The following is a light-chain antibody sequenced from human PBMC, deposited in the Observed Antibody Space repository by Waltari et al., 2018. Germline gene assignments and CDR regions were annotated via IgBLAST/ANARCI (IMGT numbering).Light chain of an antibody. CDR2: RSF. V-gene: IGKV1-5*03. CDR1: ESINTW. J-gene: IGKJ1*01. CDR3: QQYRRPPWT. Sequence: DIQMTQSPSTLSASVGERVTISCRATESINTWLAWYQQKPGKAPKLLISRSFNLESGVPSRFSGSGSGTEFTLTISSLQPDDLATYHCQQYRRPPWTFGQGTKV.